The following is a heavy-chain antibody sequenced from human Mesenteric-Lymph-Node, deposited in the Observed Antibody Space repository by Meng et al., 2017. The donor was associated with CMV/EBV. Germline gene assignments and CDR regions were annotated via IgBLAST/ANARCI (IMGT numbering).Heavy chain of an antibody. D-gene: IGHD1-26*01. Sequence: GGSLRLSCAASGFTFSSYWMSWVRQAPGKGLEWVANIKQDGSEKYYVDSVKGRFTISRDNAKNSLYLQMNSLRAEDTAVYYCAKVDSGSYYPPDYWGQGTLVTVSS. CDR1: GFTFSSYW. V-gene: IGHV3-7*03. CDR2: IKQDGSEK. J-gene: IGHJ4*02. CDR3: AKVDSGSYYPPDY.